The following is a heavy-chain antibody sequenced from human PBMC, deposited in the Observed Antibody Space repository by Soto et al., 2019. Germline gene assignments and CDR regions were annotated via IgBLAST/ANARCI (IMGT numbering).Heavy chain of an antibody. Sequence: LSLTCTVSGGSISSSSYYWGWIRQPPGKGLEWIGSIYYSGSTYYNPSLKSRVTISVDTSKNQFSLKLSSVTAADTAVYYCAIMARWGQAASDYWGQGTLVTVSS. J-gene: IGHJ4*02. CDR2: IYYSGST. D-gene: IGHD6-13*01. CDR1: GGSISSSSYY. CDR3: AIMARWGQAASDY. V-gene: IGHV4-39*01.